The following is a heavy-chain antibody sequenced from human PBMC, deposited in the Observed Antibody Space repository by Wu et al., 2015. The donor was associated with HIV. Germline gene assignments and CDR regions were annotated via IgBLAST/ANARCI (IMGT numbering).Heavy chain of an antibody. Sequence: QVQLVQSGAELKKPGASVKVSCKASGYTFTSYGISWVRQAPGQGLEWMGWISAYNGNTNYAQKLQGRVTMTTDTSTSTAYMELRSLRSDDTAVYYCARVRLSYYYGSGSQTTPYYFDYWGQGTLVTVSS. J-gene: IGHJ4*02. CDR1: GYTFTSYG. V-gene: IGHV1-18*01. D-gene: IGHD3-10*01. CDR2: ISAYNGNT. CDR3: ARVRLSYYYGSGSQTTPYYFDY.